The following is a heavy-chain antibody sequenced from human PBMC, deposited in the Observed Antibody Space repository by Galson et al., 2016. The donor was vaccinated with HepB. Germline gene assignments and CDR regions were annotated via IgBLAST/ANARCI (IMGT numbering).Heavy chain of an antibody. CDR1: GFTFSDYY. CDR2: ISSSGSTI. D-gene: IGHD6-6*01. J-gene: IGHJ6*02. CDR3: ARAREYTRTIGRMDV. V-gene: IGHV3-11*01. Sequence: SLRLSCAASGFTFSDYYMSWIRQAPGKGLEWVSYISSSGSTIYYADSVKGRFTISRDNAKNSLYLQMNSLRAEDTAVYYCARAREYTRTIGRMDVWGQGTPVTGCS.